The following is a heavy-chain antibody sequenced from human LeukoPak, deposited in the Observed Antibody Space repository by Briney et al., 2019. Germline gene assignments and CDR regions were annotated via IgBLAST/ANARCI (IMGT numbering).Heavy chain of an antibody. D-gene: IGHD2-21*02. CDR2: ISGSGDIT. CDR3: ARRDCGGDCFYDAFDI. CDR1: GFRFSNYA. J-gene: IGHJ3*02. Sequence: GGSLRLSCAASGFRFSNYAMSWVRLAPGKGLEWVSAISGSGDITYYADSVKGLFTISRDNSKNTLFLQMNSLRAEDTAVYYCARRDCGGDCFYDAFDIWGQGTMVTVSS. V-gene: IGHV3-23*01.